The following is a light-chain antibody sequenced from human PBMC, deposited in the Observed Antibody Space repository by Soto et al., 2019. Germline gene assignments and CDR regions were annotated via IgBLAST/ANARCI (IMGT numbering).Light chain of an antibody. Sequence: QSALTQPRSVSGSPGQSVTISCTGTSSDVGGYNFVSWYQQHPGKAPKLIIYDVTKRPSGVPDRFSGSKSGNTASLTISGLQAEDEADYYCCSYAGSYTLWVFGGATKLTVL. V-gene: IGLV2-11*01. CDR1: SSDVGGYNF. J-gene: IGLJ3*02. CDR2: DVT. CDR3: CSYAGSYTLWV.